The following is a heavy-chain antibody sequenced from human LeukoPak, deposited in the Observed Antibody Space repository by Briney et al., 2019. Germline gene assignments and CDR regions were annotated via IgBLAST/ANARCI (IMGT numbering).Heavy chain of an antibody. CDR2: IDYSGST. J-gene: IGHJ6*02. CDR3: ASSGSRAYGMDV. V-gene: IGHV4-59*01. CDR1: GGSISSDY. Sequence: PSETLSLTCSVSGGSISSDYCSWIRQPPGKGLEWIGRIDYSGSTNYNPSLKSRVTISVDTSKNQFSLKLSSVTAADTAVYYCASSGSRAYGMDVWGQGTTVTVSS. D-gene: IGHD3-10*01.